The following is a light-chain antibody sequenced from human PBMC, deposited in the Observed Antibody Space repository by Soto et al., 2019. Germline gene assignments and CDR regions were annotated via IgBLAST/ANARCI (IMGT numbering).Light chain of an antibody. V-gene: IGKV3-11*01. Sequence: EIVLTQSPATLSLSPGERATLSCRASQSVSSYLAWYQQKPGQAPRLLIYDASNRATGIPARFSGSGSGTDFTLTISSLEPEDFAVYYCRQRSNWTFGQGTRWIS. J-gene: IGKJ1*01. CDR2: DAS. CDR3: RQRSNWT. CDR1: QSVSSY.